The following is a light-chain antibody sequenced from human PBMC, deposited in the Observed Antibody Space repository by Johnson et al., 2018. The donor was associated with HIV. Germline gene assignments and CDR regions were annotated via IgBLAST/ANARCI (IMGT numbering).Light chain of an antibody. CDR2: KDN. V-gene: IGLV1-51*02. Sequence: QSVLTQPPSVSAAPGQKVTISCCGSSSTIGNNFVSWYQVLPGTAPKLLIYKDNERPSGIPDRFSGSKSGTSATLGITGLQTGDEADYYCGTWDSSLSTGGVFGTGTKVTVL. CDR3: GTWDSSLSTGGV. J-gene: IGLJ1*01. CDR1: SSTIGNNF.